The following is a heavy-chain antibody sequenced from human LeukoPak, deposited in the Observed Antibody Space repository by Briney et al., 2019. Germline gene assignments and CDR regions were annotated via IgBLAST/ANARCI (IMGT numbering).Heavy chain of an antibody. Sequence: GGSLRLSCEGSGFTFSNYWMGWVRQAPGKGLQWVANIKTDGSEKYYVDSVKGRFTISRDNAKNSLYLQMNSLRAADTAVYHCARQAAVAPPAHQFDYWGQGTLVTVSS. CDR3: ARQAAVAPPAHQFDY. J-gene: IGHJ4*02. D-gene: IGHD6-19*01. CDR2: IKTDGSEK. V-gene: IGHV3-7*01. CDR1: GFTFSNYW.